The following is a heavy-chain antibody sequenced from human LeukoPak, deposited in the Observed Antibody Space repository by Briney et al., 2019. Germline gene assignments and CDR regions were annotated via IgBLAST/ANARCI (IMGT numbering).Heavy chain of an antibody. CDR2: ISSVGTKK. CDR3: AKRRDYCSGGSCYSLDY. J-gene: IGHJ4*02. D-gene: IGHD2-15*01. Sequence: PGGSLRLSCAASGFRFSDYGMHWVRQAPGRGLEWVAVISSVGTKKAYADSVKGRFTISRDNSENTLYLQMSSLRAEDTAVYYCAKRRDYCSGGSCYSLDYWGQGTLVTVSS. V-gene: IGHV3-30*18. CDR1: GFRFSDYG.